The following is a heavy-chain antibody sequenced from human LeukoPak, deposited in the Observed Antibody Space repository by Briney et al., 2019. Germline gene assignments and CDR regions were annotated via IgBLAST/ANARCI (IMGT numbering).Heavy chain of an antibody. CDR2: ISSSSSTI. Sequence: GGSLRLSCAASGFTYSSYSMNWVRQAPGKGLEWVSYISSSSSTIYYADSVKGRFTISRDNAKNSLYLQMNSLRAEDTAVYYCARDTDYWGQGTLVTVSS. CDR1: GFTYSSYS. J-gene: IGHJ4*02. CDR3: ARDTDY. V-gene: IGHV3-48*04.